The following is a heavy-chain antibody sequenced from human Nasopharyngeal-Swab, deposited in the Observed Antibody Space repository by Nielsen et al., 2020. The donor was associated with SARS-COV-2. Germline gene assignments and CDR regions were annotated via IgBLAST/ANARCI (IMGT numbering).Heavy chain of an antibody. V-gene: IGHV3-33*01. CDR2: IWYDGSNK. CDR1: GFTFSSYG. J-gene: IGHJ1*01. CDR3: ARDIAVAASEYFQH. D-gene: IGHD6-19*01. Sequence: GESLKISCAASGFTFSSYGMHWVRQAPGKGLEWVAVIWYDGSNKYYADSVKGRFTISRDNPKNTLYLQMNSLRAEDTAVYYCARDIAVAASEYFQHWGQGTLVTVSS.